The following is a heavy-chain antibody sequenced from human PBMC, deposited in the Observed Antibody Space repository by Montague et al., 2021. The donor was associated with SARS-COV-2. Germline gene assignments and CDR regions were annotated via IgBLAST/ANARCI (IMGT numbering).Heavy chain of an antibody. CDR3: ARQDDILTGHYYYGMDV. Sequence: SETLFLTCTVSGGSISSSSYYWGWIRQPPGKGLEWIGSIYYSGSTYYNPSLKSRVTISVDTSKNQFSLKLSSVTAADTAVYYCARQDDILTGHYYYGMDVWGQGTTVTVSS. D-gene: IGHD3-9*01. V-gene: IGHV4-39*01. CDR1: GGSISSSSYY. J-gene: IGHJ6*02. CDR2: IYYSGST.